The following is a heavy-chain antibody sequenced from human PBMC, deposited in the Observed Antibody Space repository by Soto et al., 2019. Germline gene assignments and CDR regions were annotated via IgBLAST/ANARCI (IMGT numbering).Heavy chain of an antibody. D-gene: IGHD3-16*02. CDR3: ASSFRPSSIGGRYRQKDPFHF. V-gene: IGHV3-23*01. CDR2: TVGSGDTT. CDR1: GFILSDYA. Sequence: EVQLLESGGGLVQPGGSLRLSCAASGFILSDYAMSWVRQAPGKGLEWVSTTVGSGDTTYYADSVKGRFTISRDNSKNTDYLHVTRVRDEDTAVDYCASSFRPSSIGGRYRQKDPFHFWGQGTMVTVSS. J-gene: IGHJ4*02.